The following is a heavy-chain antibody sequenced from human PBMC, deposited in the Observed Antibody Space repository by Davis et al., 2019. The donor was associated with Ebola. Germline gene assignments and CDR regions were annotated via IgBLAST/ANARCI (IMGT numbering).Heavy chain of an antibody. V-gene: IGHV4-39*01. CDR1: GGSISSSSYY. CDR3: ARHYGYGDFDY. CDR2: IYYSGST. Sequence: SETLSLTCTVSGGSISSSSYYWGWIRQPPGKGLEWIGSIYYSGSTYYNPSLKSRVTISVDTSKNQFSLKLSSVTAADTAVYYCARHYGYGDFDYWGQGTLVTVSS. D-gene: IGHD5-18*01. J-gene: IGHJ4*02.